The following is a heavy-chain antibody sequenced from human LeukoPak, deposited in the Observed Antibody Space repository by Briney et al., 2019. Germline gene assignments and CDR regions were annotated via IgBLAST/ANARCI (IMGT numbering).Heavy chain of an antibody. CDR2: FDPEDGET. Sequence: ASVKVSCKVSGYTLTELSMHWVRQAPGKGLEWMGGFDPEDGETIYAQKFQGRVTMTEDTSTDTAYMELSNLRSEDTAVYYCATADGYSYGYDYWGQGTLVTVSS. CDR1: GYTLTELS. J-gene: IGHJ4*02. V-gene: IGHV1-24*01. D-gene: IGHD5-18*01. CDR3: ATADGYSYGYDY.